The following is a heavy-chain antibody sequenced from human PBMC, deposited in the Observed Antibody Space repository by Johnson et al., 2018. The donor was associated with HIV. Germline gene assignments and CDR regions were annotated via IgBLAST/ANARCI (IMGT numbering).Heavy chain of an antibody. Sequence: VQLVESGGGLVQPGGSLRLSCAASGFTFSSYWMSWVRQAPGKGLEWVANIKQDGSEKYYADSVKGRFTISRDNSKNTLYLQMNSLRAEDTAVYYCATLPGDIVVVPAAQPYDAFDIWGQGTMVTVSS. J-gene: IGHJ3*02. CDR2: IKQDGSEK. D-gene: IGHD2-2*01. V-gene: IGHV3-7*02. CDR3: ATLPGDIVVVPAAQPYDAFDI. CDR1: GFTFSSYW.